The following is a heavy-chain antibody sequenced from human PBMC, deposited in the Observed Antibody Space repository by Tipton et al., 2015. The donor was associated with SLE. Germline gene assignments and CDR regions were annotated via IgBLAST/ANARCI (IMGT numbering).Heavy chain of an antibody. CDR1: GGSISSFY. Sequence: TLSLTCSVSGGSISSFYWSWIRQTPGKRLEWIGYIYHLGSTEYNPSLKSRVTISVDTSKNQFSLELSSVTAADTAVYYCARETEDTGWIHSRDYIYYYYYVDVWGQGTTVTVSS. CDR3: ARETEDTGWIHSRDYIYYYYYVDV. V-gene: IGHV4-59*12. D-gene: IGHD6-19*01. CDR2: IYHLGST. J-gene: IGHJ6*03.